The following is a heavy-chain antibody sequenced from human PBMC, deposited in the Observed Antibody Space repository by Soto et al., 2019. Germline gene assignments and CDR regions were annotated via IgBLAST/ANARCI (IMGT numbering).Heavy chain of an antibody. CDR3: ARLPGYCSGGSCYSRNYYYYGMDV. Sequence: PGEALKISCKGSGYSFAGYWITWLRQKPGKGLEWIGRIGPSDAQSYYSPSFRGHVTISVTKSISTAYPQWSSLKASATAMYYCARLPGYCSGGSCYSRNYYYYGMDVWGQGTTVTVSS. J-gene: IGHJ6*02. CDR2: IGPSDAQS. CDR1: GYSFAGYW. V-gene: IGHV5-10-1*01. D-gene: IGHD2-15*01.